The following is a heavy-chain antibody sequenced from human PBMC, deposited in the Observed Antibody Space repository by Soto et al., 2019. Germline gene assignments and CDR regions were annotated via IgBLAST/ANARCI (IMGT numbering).Heavy chain of an antibody. V-gene: IGHV3-48*01. D-gene: IGHD1-26*01. J-gene: IGHJ5*02. CDR3: AREEGLLNWFDP. Sequence: EVQLVESGGGLVQPGGSLRLSCAASGFTFSSYSMNWVRQAPGKGLEWVSYISSSSSTIYYADSVKGRFTISRDNAKNSLDLQMNSRRAEDTAVYYCAREEGLLNWFDPWGQGTLVTVSS. CDR1: GFTFSSYS. CDR2: ISSSSSTI.